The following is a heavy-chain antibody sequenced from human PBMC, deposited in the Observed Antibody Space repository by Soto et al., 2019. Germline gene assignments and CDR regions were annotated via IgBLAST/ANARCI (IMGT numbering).Heavy chain of an antibody. D-gene: IGHD3-10*01. CDR1: GGTFSSYA. CDR3: ARGGVYGSGSYYTRLTYYYYYGMDV. J-gene: IGHJ6*02. V-gene: IGHV1-69*13. CDR2: IIPIFGTA. Sequence: ASVKVSCKASGGTFSSYAISWVRQAPGQGLEWMGGIIPIFGTANYAQKFQGRVTITADESTSTAYMELSSLRSEDTAVYYCARGGVYGSGSYYTRLTYYYYYGMDVWGQGTTVTVSS.